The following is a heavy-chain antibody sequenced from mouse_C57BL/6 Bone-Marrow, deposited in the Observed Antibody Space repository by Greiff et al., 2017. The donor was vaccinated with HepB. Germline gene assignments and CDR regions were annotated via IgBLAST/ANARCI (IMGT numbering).Heavy chain of an antibody. CDR2: IYPGSGST. Sequence: VKLQQPGAELVKPGASVKMSCKASGYTFTSYWITWVKQRPGQGLEWIGDIYPGSGSTNYNEKFKSKATLTVDTSSSTAYMQLSSLTSEDSAVYYCARGAWKGVGAMDYWGQGTSVTVSS. J-gene: IGHJ4*01. CDR3: ARGAWKGVGAMDY. V-gene: IGHV1-55*01. CDR1: GYTFTSYW.